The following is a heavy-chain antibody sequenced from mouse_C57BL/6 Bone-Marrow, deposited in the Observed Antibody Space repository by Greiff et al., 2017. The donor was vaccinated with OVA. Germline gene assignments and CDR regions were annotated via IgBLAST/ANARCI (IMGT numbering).Heavy chain of an antibody. J-gene: IGHJ1*03. CDR1: DSEVFPIAY. D-gene: IGHD1-1*01. Sequence: SGSELRSPGSSVKLSCKDSDSEVFPIAYLSWVRQKPGHGFGWIGGILPSIGRTITGEMFEDIATLEADTVANTAYSELNSLTSEDSASYDGARRESSYGDWDLDGWGTGTTVTVSS. V-gene: IGHV15-2*01. CDR2: ILPSIGRT. CDR3: ARRESSYGDWDLDG.